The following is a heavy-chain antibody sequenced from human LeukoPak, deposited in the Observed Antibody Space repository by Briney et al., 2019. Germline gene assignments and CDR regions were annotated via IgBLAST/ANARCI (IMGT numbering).Heavy chain of an antibody. Sequence: GESLKISCKGSRYSFTSYWIGWVRQMPGKGLEWMGIIYPGDSDTRYSPSFQGQVTISADKSISTAYLQWSSLKASDTAMYYCARRNCSSTSCYILGDWFDPWGQGTLVTVS. CDR2: IYPGDSDT. J-gene: IGHJ5*02. V-gene: IGHV5-51*01. D-gene: IGHD2-2*02. CDR1: RYSFTSYW. CDR3: ARRNCSSTSCYILGDWFDP.